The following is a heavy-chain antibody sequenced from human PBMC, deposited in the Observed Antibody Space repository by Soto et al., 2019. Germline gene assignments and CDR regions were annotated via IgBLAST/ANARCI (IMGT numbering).Heavy chain of an antibody. V-gene: IGHV4-59*01. Sequence: QVQLQESGPGLVKPSETLSLTCTVSGGSISSYYWSWIRQPPGKGLEWIGYIYYSGSTNYNPSLKSRVTISVDTSKNQFSLKLSSVTAADTGVYYCARGGWGSFDYWGQGTLVTVSS. J-gene: IGHJ4*02. D-gene: IGHD7-27*01. CDR1: GGSISSYY. CDR3: ARGGWGSFDY. CDR2: IYYSGST.